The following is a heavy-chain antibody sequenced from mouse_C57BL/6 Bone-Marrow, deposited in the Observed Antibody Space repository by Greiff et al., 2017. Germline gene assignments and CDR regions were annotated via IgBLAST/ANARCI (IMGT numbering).Heavy chain of an antibody. CDR3: ARATRVTQFAY. D-gene: IGHD2-2*01. Sequence: VQLQQSGAELARPGASVKLSCKASGYTFTSYGISWVKQRTGQGLEWIGEIYPRSGNTYYNEKFKGKATLTADKSSSTAYMGLRSLTAEDSAVYVCARATRVTQFAYWGQGTLGTVSA. V-gene: IGHV1-81*01. CDR2: IYPRSGNT. CDR1: GYTFTSYG. J-gene: IGHJ3*01.